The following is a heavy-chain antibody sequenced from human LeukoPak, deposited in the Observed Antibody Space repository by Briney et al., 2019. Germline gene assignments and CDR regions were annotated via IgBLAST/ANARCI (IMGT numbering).Heavy chain of an antibody. CDR2: INPNSGGT. CDR3: AKMGAYDLLTGYYNPPFDY. CDR1: GYTFTGYY. V-gene: IGHV1-2*04. Sequence: ASVKVSCKASGYTFTGYYMHWVRQAPGQGLEWMGWINPNSGGTNYAQKFQGWVTMTRDTSISTAYMELSRLRSDDTAVYYCAKMGAYDLLTGYYNPPFDYWGQGTLVTVSS. J-gene: IGHJ4*02. D-gene: IGHD3-9*01.